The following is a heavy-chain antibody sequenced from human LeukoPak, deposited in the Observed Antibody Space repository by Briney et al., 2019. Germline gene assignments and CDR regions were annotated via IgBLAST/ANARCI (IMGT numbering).Heavy chain of an antibody. CDR1: GGSISSYY. CDR3: ASARAGTVFF. V-gene: IGHV4-59*01. Sequence: PSETLSLTCTVSGGSISSYYWSWIRQPPGRGLEWIGYIYYSGSTNYNPSLKSRVAISVDTSKNQFSLKLSSVTAADTAVYYCASARAGTVFFWGQGTLVTVSS. D-gene: IGHD1-1*01. CDR2: IYYSGST. J-gene: IGHJ4*02.